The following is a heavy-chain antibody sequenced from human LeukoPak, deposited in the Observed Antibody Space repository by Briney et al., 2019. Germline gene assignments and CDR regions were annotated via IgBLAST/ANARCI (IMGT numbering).Heavy chain of an antibody. CDR2: IFYRGST. CDR1: AGSSTSSDYY. CDR3: ARQNRHDSSGYYYDY. D-gene: IGHD3-22*01. J-gene: IGHJ4*02. Sequence: SETLSLTCTDSAGSSTSSDYYWGWIRQPPGKGLEWIGRIFYRGSTYYNPYLKGRVTISVDTSKNQFFLKLSSVTAADTAVYYCARQNRHDSSGYYYDYWGQGTLVTVSS. V-gene: IGHV4-39*01.